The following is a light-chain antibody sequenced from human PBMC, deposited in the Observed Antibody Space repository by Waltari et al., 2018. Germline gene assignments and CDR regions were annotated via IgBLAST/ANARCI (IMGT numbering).Light chain of an antibody. CDR1: SRDVGAYNF. J-gene: IGLJ1*01. V-gene: IGLV2-11*01. CDR2: DVT. Sequence: SALTQPRSVSGSPGQSVTISCTGTSRDVGAYNFVSWYQHHPGKAPKLLLYDVTKRPSGVPDRFSGSKSANTASLTISGLQAEDDADYFCCSYAGIYTYVFGTGTTVTVL. CDR3: CSYAGIYTYV.